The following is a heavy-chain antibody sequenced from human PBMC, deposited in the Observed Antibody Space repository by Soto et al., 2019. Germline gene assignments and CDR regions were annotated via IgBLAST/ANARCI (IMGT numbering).Heavy chain of an antibody. D-gene: IGHD1-1*01. CDR3: ARGVDWNDPNWFDP. Sequence: PSETLSLTCTVSGGSTSSYYWSWIRQPPGKGLEWIGYIYYSGSTNYNPSLKSRVTISVDTSKNQFSLKLSSVTAADTAVYYCARGVDWNDPNWFDPWGQGTLVTVSS. V-gene: IGHV4-59*08. CDR2: IYYSGST. CDR1: GGSTSSYY. J-gene: IGHJ5*02.